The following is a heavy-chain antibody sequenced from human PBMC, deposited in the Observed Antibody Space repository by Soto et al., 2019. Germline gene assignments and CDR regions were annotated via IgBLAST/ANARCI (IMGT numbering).Heavy chain of an antibody. Sequence: PGGSLRLSCAASGFTFSSYSMNWVRQAPGKGLEWVSSITSSRTYIYYADSVKGRFTISRDNAKNSLYLQMNSLRAEDSAVYYCARVGRTDYASGSYGYYGMDVWGQGTTVTVSS. V-gene: IGHV3-21*01. D-gene: IGHD3-10*01. CDR3: ARVGRTDYASGSYGYYGMDV. CDR2: ITSSRTYI. CDR1: GFTFSSYS. J-gene: IGHJ6*02.